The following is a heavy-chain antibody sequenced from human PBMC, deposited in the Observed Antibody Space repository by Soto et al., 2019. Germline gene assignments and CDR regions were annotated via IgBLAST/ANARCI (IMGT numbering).Heavy chain of an antibody. CDR1: GFTFSSYA. J-gene: IGHJ6*03. D-gene: IGHD3-10*01. V-gene: IGHV3-66*01. CDR2: IDSGGST. CDR3: ARAPLSYGSGAMDV. Sequence: GGSLRLSCAASGFTFSSYAMSWVRQAPGKGLEWVSVIDSGGSTYYADPEKGRFTISRDNSKNTLYLQMNSLRAEDTAVYYCARAPLSYGSGAMDVWGKGTTVTVSS.